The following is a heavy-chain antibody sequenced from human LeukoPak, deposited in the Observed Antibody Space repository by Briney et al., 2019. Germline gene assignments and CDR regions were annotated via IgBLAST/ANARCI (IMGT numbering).Heavy chain of an antibody. CDR2: IGRSGNYI. V-gene: IGHV3-21*01. CDR1: GFTFSAYS. D-gene: IGHD2-2*01. Sequence: GGSLRLPCVASGFTFSAYSMNWVRQAPGKGLEWVSTIGRSGNYIYHADSVKGRFTISRDNAKNSLYLQMNSLRAEDTAVYYCARDCSSTMCPALGYWGQGTLVTVSS. J-gene: IGHJ4*02. CDR3: ARDCSSTMCPALGY.